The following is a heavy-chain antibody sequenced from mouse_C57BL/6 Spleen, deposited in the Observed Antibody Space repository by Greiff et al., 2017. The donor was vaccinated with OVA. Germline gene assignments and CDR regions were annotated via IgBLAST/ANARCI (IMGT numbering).Heavy chain of an antibody. CDR1: GYTFTDYY. CDR2: INTNNGGT. CDR3: ARRVFYYFDY. Sequence: VQLQQSGPELVMPGASVKISCKASGYTFTDYYMNWVKQSHGKSLEWIGHINTNNGGTTYNQKFMGKATLTVDQSSSTAYMELRSLTSEDSAVYYCARRVFYYFDYGGQGTTLTVSS. J-gene: IGHJ2*01. V-gene: IGHV1-26*01.